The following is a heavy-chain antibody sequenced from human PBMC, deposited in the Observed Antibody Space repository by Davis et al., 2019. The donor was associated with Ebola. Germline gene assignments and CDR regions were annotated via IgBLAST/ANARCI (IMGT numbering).Heavy chain of an antibody. CDR2: TYYSGST. V-gene: IGHV4-59*01. Sequence: MPGGSLRLSCTVSGGSISSYYWSWNRQPPGKRLEWIGYTYYSGSTYYNPSLKSRITISVDTSKNQFSLKLSSVTAADTAVYYCARGGVTPPYYYYGMDVWGQGTTVTVSS. D-gene: IGHD2-21*02. CDR1: GGSISSYY. J-gene: IGHJ6*02. CDR3: ARGGVTPPYYYYGMDV.